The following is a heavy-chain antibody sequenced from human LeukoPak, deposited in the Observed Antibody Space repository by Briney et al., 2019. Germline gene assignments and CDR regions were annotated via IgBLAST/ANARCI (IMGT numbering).Heavy chain of an antibody. J-gene: IGHJ6*02. D-gene: IGHD6-13*01. CDR1: GFTFRSYA. CDR3: ARGSDSSNYYYYYYGMDV. V-gene: IGHV3-74*01. Sequence: GGSLRLSCAASGFTFRSYAMSWVRQAPGKGLVWVSRIYSDGSSTSYADSVKGRFTISRDNAKNTLYLQMNSLRAEDTAVYYCARGSDSSNYYYYYYGMDVWGQGTTVTVSS. CDR2: IYSDGSST.